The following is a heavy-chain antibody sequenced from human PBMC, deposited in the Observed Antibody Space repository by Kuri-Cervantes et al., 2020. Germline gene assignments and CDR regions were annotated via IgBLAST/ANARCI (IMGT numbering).Heavy chain of an antibody. J-gene: IGHJ4*02. D-gene: IGHD2-21*02. V-gene: IGHV1-2*02. Sequence: ASVKVSCKASGYTFTDFYIHWVRQAPGQGLEWMGWINPDSGGTNYAQNFQGRVTMTRDTSISTAYMELSRLRSDDTAVYYCARGVVVTDLRGFYYFDYWGQGTLVTVSS. CDR2: INPDSGGT. CDR1: GYTFTDFY. CDR3: ARGVVVTDLRGFYYFDY.